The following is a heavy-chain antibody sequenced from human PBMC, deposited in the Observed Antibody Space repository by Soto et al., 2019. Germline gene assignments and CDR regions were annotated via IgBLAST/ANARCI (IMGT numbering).Heavy chain of an antibody. D-gene: IGHD3-22*01. Sequence: QVQLVESGGSVVQPGRSLRLSCTTSGFIFSHYGMHWVRQAPDRGLEWVAVIWSDGSKTSYAESVKGRFTISRDDSTKKLYLKMNSLRVDDTGVYYCVRKDSSRDDSAPWAKGPLVTFSS. CDR1: GFIFSHYG. V-gene: IGHV3-33*01. CDR3: VRKDSSRDDSAP. J-gene: IGHJ5*02. CDR2: IWSDGSKT.